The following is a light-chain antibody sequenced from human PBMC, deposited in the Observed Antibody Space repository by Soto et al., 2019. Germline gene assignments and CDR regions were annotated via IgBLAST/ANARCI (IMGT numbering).Light chain of an antibody. V-gene: IGKV3-15*01. CDR1: QSVSSN. J-gene: IGKJ2*01. Sequence: EIVMTQSPATLSASPGERATLSCRASQSVSSNLAWYQQKPGQAPRLLMYRASTRATGIPARFSGSGSGTKFTLTISSLQSEDFAVYYCQHYNNWPPYTFGQGTKVDIK. CDR2: RAS. CDR3: QHYNNWPPYT.